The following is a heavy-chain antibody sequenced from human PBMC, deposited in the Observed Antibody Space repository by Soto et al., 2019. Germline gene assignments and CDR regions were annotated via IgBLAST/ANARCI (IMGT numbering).Heavy chain of an antibody. CDR3: ARELTGYSYGPGEVY. Sequence: SETLSLTCTVSGGSISSRDYYWTWIRQPPGKGLEWIGHIDYSGSSYFNPSLKSRVFISIDMSKNQFSLTLTSLTAADTAMFYCARELTGYSYGPGEVYWGQGILVTVSS. J-gene: IGHJ4*02. CDR1: GGSISSRDYY. V-gene: IGHV4-30-4*01. CDR2: IDYSGSS. D-gene: IGHD5-18*01.